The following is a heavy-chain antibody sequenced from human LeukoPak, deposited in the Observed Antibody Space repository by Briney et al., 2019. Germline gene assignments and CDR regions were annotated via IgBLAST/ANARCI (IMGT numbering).Heavy chain of an antibody. CDR3: ARATTAAAGFDY. J-gene: IGHJ4*02. D-gene: IGHD6-13*01. V-gene: IGHV1-18*01. CDR1: GDTLNSYH. CDR2: ISAYNANT. Sequence: ASVKVSCKTSGDTLNSYHVTWVRQAPGQGLEWVGWISAYNANTNYAQKLQGRVTLTTDTSTSTAYMELRSLRSDDTALYYCARATTAAAGFDYWGQGTLVTVSS.